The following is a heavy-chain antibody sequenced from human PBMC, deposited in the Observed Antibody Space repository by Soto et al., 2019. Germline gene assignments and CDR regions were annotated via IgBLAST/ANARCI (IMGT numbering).Heavy chain of an antibody. J-gene: IGHJ4*02. CDR3: TNKKIVVVSILFDY. CDR1: GFTFSNAW. D-gene: IGHD3-22*01. Sequence: PGGSLRLSCVASGFTFSNAWMSWVRQAPGKGLEWVGRIKSKTDGGTTDYAAPVKGRFTISRDDSKNTLYLQMNNLKTEDTAVYYCTNKKIVVVSILFDYWGQGTLVTVSS. CDR2: IKSKTDGGTT. V-gene: IGHV3-15*01.